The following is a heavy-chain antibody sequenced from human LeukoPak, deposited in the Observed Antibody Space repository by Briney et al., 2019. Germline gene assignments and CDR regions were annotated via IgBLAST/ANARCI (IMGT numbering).Heavy chain of an antibody. D-gene: IGHD6-13*01. V-gene: IGHV1-18*01. CDR2: ISAYNGNT. J-gene: IGHJ4*02. Sequence: VASVKVSCKASGYTFTSYGISWVRPAPGQGLEWMGWISAYNGNTNYAQKLQGRVTMTTDTSTSTAYMELRSLRSDDTAVYYCARDRLGSSSWTVPFDYWGQGTLVTVSS. CDR3: ARDRLGSSSWTVPFDY. CDR1: GYTFTSYG.